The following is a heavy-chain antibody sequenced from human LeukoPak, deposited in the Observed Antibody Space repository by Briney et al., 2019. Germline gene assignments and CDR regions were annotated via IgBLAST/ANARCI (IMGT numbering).Heavy chain of an antibody. J-gene: IGHJ4*02. Sequence: ASVKVSCKVSGYTLTKLSMHWVRQAPGKRLEWMGGFDPEDGETIYAQKFQGRVTMTEDTSTDTAYMELSSLRSEDTAVYYCATGGLGSSWYPIDYWGQGTLVTVSS. V-gene: IGHV1-24*01. CDR3: ATGGLGSSWYPIDY. D-gene: IGHD6-13*01. CDR1: GYTLTKLS. CDR2: FDPEDGET.